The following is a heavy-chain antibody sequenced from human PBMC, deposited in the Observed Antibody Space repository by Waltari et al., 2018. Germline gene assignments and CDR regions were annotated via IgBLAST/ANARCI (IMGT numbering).Heavy chain of an antibody. J-gene: IGHJ4*02. V-gene: IGHV3-49*03. CDR1: GFTFDDYA. CDR2: IRTKLDGAPT. CDR3: ARVLESSGFNFDS. Sequence: EVHLVQSGGGLVQPGRSLRLSCTSSGFTFDDYAMTWYRQAPGQGLEWVGFIRTKLDGAPTEYAASVEGRFTIARDDSKGIAYLHLNGLKTEDTGVYYCARVLESSGFNFDSWGQGTLVTVSS. D-gene: IGHD6-19*01.